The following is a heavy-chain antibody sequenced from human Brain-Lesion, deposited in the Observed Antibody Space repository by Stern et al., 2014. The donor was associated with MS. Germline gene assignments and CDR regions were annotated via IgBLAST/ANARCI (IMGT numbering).Heavy chain of an antibody. CDR2: FDPEDGET. Sequence: VQLLQSGAEVKKPGASVKVSCKVSGYTLTELSMHWVRQAPRKGLEWMGGFDPEDGETIYAQTFQGRVTMTEDTSTDTAYMELSSLRSEDTAVYYCATLSPGAGGNYYRHFDYWGQGTLVTVSS. J-gene: IGHJ4*02. CDR3: ATLSPGAGGNYYRHFDY. D-gene: IGHD1-26*01. V-gene: IGHV1-24*01. CDR1: GYTLTELS.